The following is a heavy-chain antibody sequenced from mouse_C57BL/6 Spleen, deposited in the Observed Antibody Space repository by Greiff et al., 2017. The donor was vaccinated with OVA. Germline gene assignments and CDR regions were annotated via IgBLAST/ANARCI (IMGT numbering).Heavy chain of an antibody. CDR1: GFTFSSYA. CDR2: ISDGGSYT. D-gene: IGHD3-2*02. V-gene: IGHV5-4*01. Sequence: DVKLVESGGGLVKPGGSLKLSCAASGFTFSSYAMSWVRQTPEKRLEWVATISDGGSYTYYPDNVTGRFTISRDNAKNNLYLQMSHLKSEDTAMYYCARDTAQATAYWGQGTLVTVSA. CDR3: ARDTAQATAY. J-gene: IGHJ3*01.